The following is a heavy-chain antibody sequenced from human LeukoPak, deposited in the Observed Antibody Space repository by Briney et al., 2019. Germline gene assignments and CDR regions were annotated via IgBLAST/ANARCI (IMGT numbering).Heavy chain of an antibody. CDR2: IYTSGRT. V-gene: IGHV4-4*07. Sequence: SETLSLTCTVSGGSISSYYWSWIRQPAGKGLERIGRIYTSGRTNYNPSLKSRVTMSVDTSKNQFSLKLSSVTAADTAVYYCARDFKRKEWFGDRNWFDPWGQGTLVTVSS. CDR1: GGSISSYY. CDR3: ARDFKRKEWFGDRNWFDP. J-gene: IGHJ5*02. D-gene: IGHD3-10*01.